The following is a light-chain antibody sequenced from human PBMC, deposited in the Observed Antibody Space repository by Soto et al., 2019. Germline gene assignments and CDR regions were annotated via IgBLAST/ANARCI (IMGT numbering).Light chain of an antibody. Sequence: DLQMTQSPSSLSASVGDRVTITCQASQDINNYLNCYQQKPGKAPKLLIYDASNLETGVPSRFSGSGCGTDFTFTISSLQPEDIATYSCQQYDSLPYTFGQGTKLEIK. J-gene: IGKJ2*01. CDR1: QDINNY. CDR3: QQYDSLPYT. CDR2: DAS. V-gene: IGKV1-33*01.